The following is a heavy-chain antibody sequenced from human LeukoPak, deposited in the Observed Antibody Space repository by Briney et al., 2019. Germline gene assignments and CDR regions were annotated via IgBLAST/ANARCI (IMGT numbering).Heavy chain of an antibody. J-gene: IGHJ4*02. CDR2: INHSGST. Sequence: PSETLSLTCAVYGGSFSGYYWSWIRQPPGKGLEWIGEINHSGSTNYNPSLKSRVTISVDTSKNQFSLKLSSVTAADTAVYYCARDDTAMVIDYWGQGTLVTVSS. V-gene: IGHV4-34*01. D-gene: IGHD5-18*01. CDR3: ARDDTAMVIDY. CDR1: GGSFSGYY.